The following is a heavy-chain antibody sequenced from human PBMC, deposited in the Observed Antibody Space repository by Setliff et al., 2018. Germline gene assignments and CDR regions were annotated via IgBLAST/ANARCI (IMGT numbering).Heavy chain of an antibody. CDR3: ARRETYYNFWSGYYAY. CDR1: GGSISSSSYY. Sequence: PSETLSLTCTVSGGSISSSSYYWGWIRQPPGKGLEWIGSIYYSGSTYYNPSLKSRVTISVDTSKNQFSLKLSSVNAADTAVYYCARRETYYNFWSGYYAYWGQGTLVTVSS. V-gene: IGHV4-39*07. CDR2: IYYSGST. J-gene: IGHJ4*02. D-gene: IGHD3-3*01.